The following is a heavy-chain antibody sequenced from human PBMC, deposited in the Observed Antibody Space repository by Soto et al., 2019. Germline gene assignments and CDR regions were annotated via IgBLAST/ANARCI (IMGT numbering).Heavy chain of an antibody. V-gene: IGHV3-33*01. D-gene: IGHD1-26*01. CDR3: ARHSGSYSRRDYYFDY. Sequence: GGSLRLSCAASGFTFSSYGMHWVRQAPGKGLEWVAVIWYDGSNKYYADSVKGRFTISRDNSKNTLYLQMNSLRAEDTAVYYCARHSGSYSRRDYYFDYWGQGTLVTVSS. CDR2: IWYDGSNK. J-gene: IGHJ4*02. CDR1: GFTFSSYG.